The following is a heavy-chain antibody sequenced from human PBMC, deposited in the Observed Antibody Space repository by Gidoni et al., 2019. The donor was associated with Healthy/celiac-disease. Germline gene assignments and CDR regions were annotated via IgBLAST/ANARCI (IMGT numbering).Heavy chain of an antibody. V-gene: IGHV3-9*01. CDR3: AKALSSGSIYWYFDL. CDR1: GFPFDDYA. CDR2: ISWNSGSI. D-gene: IGHD3-22*01. Sequence: EVQLVESGGGLVQPGRSLRLSCAASGFPFDDYAMHWVRQAPGKGLEWVSGISWNSGSIGYADSVKGRFTISRDNAKNSLYLQMNSLRAEDTALYYCAKALSSGSIYWYFDLWGRGTLVTVSS. J-gene: IGHJ2*01.